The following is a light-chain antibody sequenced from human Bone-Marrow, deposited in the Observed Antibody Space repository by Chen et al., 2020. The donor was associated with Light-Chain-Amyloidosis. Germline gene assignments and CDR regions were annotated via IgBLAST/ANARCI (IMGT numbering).Light chain of an antibody. Sequence: SYVLTQPSSVSVAPGQTATIACGGNNIGSTSVHWYQQTPGPAPLLVVYDDSDRPSGILERLAGSNSGNTATLTISRVEAGDEDDYYCQVWDRSSDRPVFGGGTKLTVL. V-gene: IGLV3-21*02. CDR1: NIGSTS. CDR3: QVWDRSSDRPV. J-gene: IGLJ3*02. CDR2: DDS.